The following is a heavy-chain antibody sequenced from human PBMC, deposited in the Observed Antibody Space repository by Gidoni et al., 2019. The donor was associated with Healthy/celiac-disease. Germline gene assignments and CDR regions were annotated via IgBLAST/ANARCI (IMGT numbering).Heavy chain of an antibody. CDR3: ARDPIQYCSSTSCYVNYFDY. V-gene: IGHV3-30*04. Sequence: QVQLVESGGGVVQPGRSLRLSCAASGFTFSSYAMHWVRQAPGKGLEWVAVISYDGSNKYYADSVKGRFTISRDNSKNTLYLQMNSLRAEDTAVYYCARDPIQYCSSTSCYVNYFDYWGQGTLVTVSS. CDR2: ISYDGSNK. J-gene: IGHJ4*02. CDR1: GFTFSSYA. D-gene: IGHD2-2*01.